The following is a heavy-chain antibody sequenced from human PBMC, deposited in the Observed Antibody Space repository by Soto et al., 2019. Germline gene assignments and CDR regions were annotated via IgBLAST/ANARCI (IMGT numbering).Heavy chain of an antibody. CDR2: IYWDDGK. V-gene: IGHV2-5*02. J-gene: IGHJ4*02. CDR1: GFSLSTSGVA. CDR3: IKRPGHRNYYFDY. Sequence: QITLKESGPMVVKPTQTLTLTCTFSGFSLSTSGVAVGWIRQPLGKALEWLALIYWDDGKRYSPSLKSRLIITKDTSKDQVVLTVNNMDPADTATYYCIKRPGHRNYYFDYWGQGILVTVSS. D-gene: IGHD3-16*02.